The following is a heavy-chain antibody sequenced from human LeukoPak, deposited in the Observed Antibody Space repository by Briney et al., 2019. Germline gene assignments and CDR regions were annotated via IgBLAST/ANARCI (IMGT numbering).Heavy chain of an antibody. CDR1: GGSINNYY. CDR3: ARGGDYGDLRYFDY. V-gene: IGHV4-59*01. Sequence: SETLSLTCTVSGGSINNYYWSWIRQPPGKGLEWIGYIYYRGSTNYNPSLKSRVTFSVDTSKNQFSLKLNPVTAADTAVYYCARGGDYGDLRYFDYWGQGTLVTVSS. J-gene: IGHJ4*02. D-gene: IGHD4-17*01. CDR2: IYYRGST.